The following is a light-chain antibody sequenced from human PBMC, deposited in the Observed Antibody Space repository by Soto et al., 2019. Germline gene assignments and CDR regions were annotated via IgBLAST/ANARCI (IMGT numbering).Light chain of an antibody. V-gene: IGLV2-23*01. CDR2: EGS. J-gene: IGLJ2*01. CDR3: CSFAASNPV. CDR1: SSDVGSYNL. Sequence: QSALTQPASVSGSPGQSITIPCTGTSSDVGSYNLVSWYQQHPGKAPILMIYEGSKWPSGVSNSFSGSKSGNTASLTISGLQAEDEADYYSCSFAASNPVFIRGTKLTVL.